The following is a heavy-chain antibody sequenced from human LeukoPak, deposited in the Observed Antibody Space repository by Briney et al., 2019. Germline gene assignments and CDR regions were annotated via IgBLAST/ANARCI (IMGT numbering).Heavy chain of an antibody. CDR3: ARDLFGQRVMERKVH. CDR2: IKYDGSEK. CDR1: GFTFSNYW. J-gene: IGHJ4*02. D-gene: IGHD1-1*01. V-gene: IGHV3-7*01. Sequence: GGSLRLSCAASGFTFSNYWMTWVRQAPGKGLEWVANIKYDGSEKYYVDSVKGRFTISRDNAKNSLYLQMNSLTVEDTAVYYCARDLFGQRVMERKVHWGQGTLVTVSS.